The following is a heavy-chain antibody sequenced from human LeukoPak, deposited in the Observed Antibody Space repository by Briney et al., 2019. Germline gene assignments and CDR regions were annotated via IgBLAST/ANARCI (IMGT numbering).Heavy chain of an antibody. CDR3: ARDEDTSALSEY. Sequence: GGSLRLSCAGSGFSLCCNTMSWVRQAPGRGLEWVSAISNNGGRTDYADSVKGRFTISRDNSKSTLYLHMDSLRADDTAVYYCARDEDTSALSEYWGQGTLVTVSS. V-gene: IGHV3-23*01. J-gene: IGHJ4*02. CDR2: ISNNGGRT. CDR1: GFSLCCNT. D-gene: IGHD2/OR15-2a*01.